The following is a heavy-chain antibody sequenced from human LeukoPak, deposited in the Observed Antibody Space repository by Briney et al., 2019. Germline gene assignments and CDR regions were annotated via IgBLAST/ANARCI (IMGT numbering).Heavy chain of an antibody. CDR3: ARQYCSGGSCYSDY. Sequence: GESLKISCKGSGYSFTSYWIGWVRQLAGKGLEWMGIIYPGDSDTRYSPSFLDHVTTSADKSTSTAYLQWSSLKASDTAMYYCARQYCSGGSCYSDYWGQGTLVTVSS. J-gene: IGHJ4*02. CDR2: IYPGDSDT. V-gene: IGHV5-51*01. CDR1: GYSFTSYW. D-gene: IGHD2-15*01.